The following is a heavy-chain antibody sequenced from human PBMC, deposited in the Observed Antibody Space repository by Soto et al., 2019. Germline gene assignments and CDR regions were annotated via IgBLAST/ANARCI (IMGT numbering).Heavy chain of an antibody. CDR3: ARGQRFSDWFDP. V-gene: IGHV4-4*07. CDR2: IYSSGST. D-gene: IGHD3-3*01. CDR1: GGDISTYY. J-gene: IGHJ5*02. Sequence: QVQLQESGPGLVKPSETLSLTCTVSGGDISTYYWTWIRLPAGKGLEWIGRIYSSGSTKYNPSLKCRVTMSLDTSTNQFSLRLSSVTAADTAVYYCARGQRFSDWFDPWGQGTLVTVSS.